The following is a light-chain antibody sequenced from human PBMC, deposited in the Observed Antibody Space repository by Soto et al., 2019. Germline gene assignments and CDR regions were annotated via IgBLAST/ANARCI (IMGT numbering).Light chain of an antibody. V-gene: IGLV2-11*01. Sequence: QSALTQPRSVSGSPGQSVTISCTGTSSDVGGYNYVSWYQQHPGKVPKLMIYDVSKRPSGVPDRFSGSSSGSTASLTISGLQAEDEADYYCCSYAGSYTYVFGTGTKLTVL. CDR1: SSDVGGYNY. J-gene: IGLJ1*01. CDR2: DVS. CDR3: CSYAGSYTYV.